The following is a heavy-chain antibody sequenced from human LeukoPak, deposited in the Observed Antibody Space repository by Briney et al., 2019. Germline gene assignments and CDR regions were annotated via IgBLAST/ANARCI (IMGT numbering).Heavy chain of an antibody. D-gene: IGHD5-18*01. CDR1: GFTFSDYY. Sequence: PGGSLRLSCAASGFTFSDYYMSWIRQAPGKGLEWVSSISSSSSYIYYADSVKGRFTISRDNAKNSLYLQMNSLRAEDTAVYYCARDGWGYSYGYYYYYYMDVWGKGTTVTVSS. CDR3: ARDGWGYSYGYYYYYYMDV. CDR2: ISSSSSYI. J-gene: IGHJ6*03. V-gene: IGHV3-11*06.